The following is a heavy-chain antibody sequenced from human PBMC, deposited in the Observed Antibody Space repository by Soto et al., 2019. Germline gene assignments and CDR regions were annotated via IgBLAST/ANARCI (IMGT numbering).Heavy chain of an antibody. CDR3: ARHLKLIYGSGTQTRRTRLTYFQH. Sequence: PSETLSLTCTVSGGSVSSTTYYWGWIRQPPGKGLEWIGSIYYSGNTYYNPSLKSRVTISVDTSKNQFSLKLSSVSAADTAVYYCARHLKLIYGSGTQTRRTRLTYFQHWGQGTLVTVSS. D-gene: IGHD3-10*01. CDR1: GGSVSSTTYY. V-gene: IGHV4-39*01. J-gene: IGHJ1*01. CDR2: IYYSGNT.